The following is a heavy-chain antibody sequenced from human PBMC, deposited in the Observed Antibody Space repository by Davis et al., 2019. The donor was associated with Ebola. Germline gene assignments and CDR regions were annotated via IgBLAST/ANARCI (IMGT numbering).Heavy chain of an antibody. J-gene: IGHJ4*02. CDR2: ISGSGGST. CDR3: AKDGWFRELLYYYFDY. D-gene: IGHD3-10*01. V-gene: IGHV3-23*01. CDR1: GFTFSSYA. Sequence: GESLKISCAASGFTFSSYAMSWVRQAPGKGLEWVSAISGSGGSTYYADSVKGRFTISRDNSKNTLYLQMNSLRAEDTAVYYCAKDGWFRELLYYYFDYWGQGTLVTVSS.